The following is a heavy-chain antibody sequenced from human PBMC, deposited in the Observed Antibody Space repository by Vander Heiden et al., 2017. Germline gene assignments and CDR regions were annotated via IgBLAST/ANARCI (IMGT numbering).Heavy chain of an antibody. D-gene: IGHD4-17*01. CDR2: INPSGGST. Sequence: QVQLVQSGAEVKKPGASVKVSCKASGYPFTSYYMHWVRQAPGQGLEWMGIINPSGGSTSYAQKFQGRVTMTRDTSTSTVYMELSSLRSDETAVYYCARASTPHYGDYGWWFDPWCQGTLVAVSS. CDR1: GYPFTSYY. V-gene: IGHV1-46*01. CDR3: ARASTPHYGDYGWWFDP. J-gene: IGHJ5*02.